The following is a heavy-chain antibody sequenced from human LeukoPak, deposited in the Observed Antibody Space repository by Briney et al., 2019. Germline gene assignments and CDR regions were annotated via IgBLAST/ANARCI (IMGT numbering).Heavy chain of an antibody. J-gene: IGHJ3*02. V-gene: IGHV4-59*08. D-gene: IGHD3-10*01. CDR3: ARPGSGSGAFDI. CDR2: IYYSGST. Sequence: TSSETLSLTCSVSGDSINNYYWSWIRQPPGKGLEWIGYIYYSGSTNYNPSLKSRVTITVDTSKNQFSLKLSSVTAADTAVDYCARPGSGSGAFDIWGQGTMVTVSS. CDR1: GDSINNYY.